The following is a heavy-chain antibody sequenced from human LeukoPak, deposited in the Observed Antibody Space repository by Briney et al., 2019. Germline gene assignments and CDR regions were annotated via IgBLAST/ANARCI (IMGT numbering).Heavy chain of an antibody. J-gene: IGHJ4*02. CDR2: IKEDGSEK. CDR3: ARDRQVHTSVDSVEY. V-gene: IGHV3-7*03. CDR1: GFTFSTNW. D-gene: IGHD5-12*01. Sequence: GGSLRLSCAASGFTFSTNWMNWVRQAPGRGLEWVANIKEDGSEKYYVDSAKGRFTVSRDNAQNSLSLQMNSLRVEDTAVYYCARDRQVHTSVDSVEYWGQGALVTVSS.